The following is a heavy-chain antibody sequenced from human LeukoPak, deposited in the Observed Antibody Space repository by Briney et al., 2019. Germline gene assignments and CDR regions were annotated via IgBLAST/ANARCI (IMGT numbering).Heavy chain of an antibody. Sequence: SVKVSCKASGGTFNNYAISWVRQAPGQGLEWMGRIIPVLDIANYAQKFHGRVTITADKSTRTAYMELSSLRAEDTAVYYCARVEGRGTMVENYGMDVWGQGTTVTVSS. D-gene: IGHD3-10*01. CDR1: GGTFNNYA. V-gene: IGHV1-69*04. CDR2: IIPVLDIA. CDR3: ARVEGRGTMVENYGMDV. J-gene: IGHJ6*02.